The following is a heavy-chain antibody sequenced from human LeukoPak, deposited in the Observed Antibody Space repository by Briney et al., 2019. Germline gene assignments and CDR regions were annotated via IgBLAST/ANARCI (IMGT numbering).Heavy chain of an antibody. J-gene: IGHJ4*02. D-gene: IGHD3-10*01. CDR2: INHSGST. Sequence: PSETLSLTCAVYGGSFSGYYWSWIRQPPGKGLEWIGEINHSGSTNYNPSLKSQVTISVDTSKNQFSLKLSSVTAADTAVYYCARGVLLWFGDAFDYWGQGTLVTVSS. CDR1: GGSFSGYY. CDR3: ARGVLLWFGDAFDY. V-gene: IGHV4-34*01.